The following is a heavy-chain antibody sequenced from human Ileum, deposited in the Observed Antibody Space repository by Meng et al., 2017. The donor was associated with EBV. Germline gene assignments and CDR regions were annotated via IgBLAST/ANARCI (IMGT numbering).Heavy chain of an antibody. Sequence: QVHVQDSGPGLVTPSGPLSLTCAVSGDSISSNNWWSWVRQPPGKGLEWIGEIYHSGSTNYNPSFKSRVTMSVDKSKNQISLNLSSVTAADTAVYYCASGRDYAWHSWGRGTLVTVSS. CDR1: GDSISSNNW. CDR2: IYHSGST. D-gene: IGHD4-17*01. CDR3: ASGRDYAWHS. J-gene: IGHJ4*02. V-gene: IGHV4-4*02.